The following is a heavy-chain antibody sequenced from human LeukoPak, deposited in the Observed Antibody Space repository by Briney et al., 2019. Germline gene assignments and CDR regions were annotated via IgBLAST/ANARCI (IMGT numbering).Heavy chain of an antibody. J-gene: IGHJ5*02. CDR2: ISAYNGNT. CDR3: ARDKGRTYFPTYFDDSDNWFDP. D-gene: IGHD3-22*01. CDR1: GYTFTSYG. Sequence: ASVKVSCKASGYTFTSYGISWVRQAPGQGLEWMGWISAYNGNTNYAQKLQGRVTMTTDTSTSTAYMELRSLRSDDTVVYYCARDKGRTYFPTYFDDSDNWFDPWGQGTLVTVSS. V-gene: IGHV1-18*01.